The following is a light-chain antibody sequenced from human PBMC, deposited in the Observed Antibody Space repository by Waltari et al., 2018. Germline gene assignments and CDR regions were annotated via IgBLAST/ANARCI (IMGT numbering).Light chain of an antibody. CDR1: NSDVGGSFF. Sequence: QSALTQPASVSGSPGQSITISCTGTNSDVGGSFFVSWYQQHPGTAPKLMIYDVSNRPSGVSTRFSGSKSGNTASLTISGLQAEDEADYYCSSYTSSSTRVIFGGGTKLTVL. CDR3: SSYTSSSTRVI. CDR2: DVS. V-gene: IGLV2-14*01. J-gene: IGLJ2*01.